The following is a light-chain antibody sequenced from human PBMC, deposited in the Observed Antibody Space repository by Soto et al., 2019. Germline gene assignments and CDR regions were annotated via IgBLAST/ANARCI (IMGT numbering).Light chain of an antibody. CDR2: DAS. CDR3: LQHNSYPRT. Sequence: DIQMTHSPSTLSASVGDRVTITCRASQSLIRSLAWYQQKAGKSPSLLIYDASNLQSGVPARFSGSGSGTEFTLTISSLQPEDFATYYCLQHNSYPRTFGQGTKVDIK. V-gene: IGKV1-5*01. J-gene: IGKJ1*01. CDR1: QSLIRS.